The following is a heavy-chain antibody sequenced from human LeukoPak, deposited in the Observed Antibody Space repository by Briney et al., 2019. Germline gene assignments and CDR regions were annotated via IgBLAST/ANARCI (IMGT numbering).Heavy chain of an antibody. CDR1: GYTFTSCG. D-gene: IGHD3-10*01. CDR2: ISAYNGNT. Sequence: ASVKVSCKASGYTFTSCGISWVRQAPGQGLEWMGWISAYNGNTNYAQKLQGRVTMTTDTSTSTAYMELRSLRSDDTAVYYCARDSRHYYGSGSYPRGDYWGQGTLVTVSS. J-gene: IGHJ4*02. V-gene: IGHV1-18*01. CDR3: ARDSRHYYGSGSYPRGDY.